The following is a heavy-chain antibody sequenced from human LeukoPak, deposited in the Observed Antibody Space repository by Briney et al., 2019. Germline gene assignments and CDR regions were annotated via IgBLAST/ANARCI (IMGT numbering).Heavy chain of an antibody. D-gene: IGHD1-14*01. CDR1: GDSVSSNSAA. CDR3: ARDPSGP. J-gene: IGHJ5*02. V-gene: IGHV6-1*01. CDR2: TYYRSKWYS. Sequence: SQTLSLTCAISGDSVSSNSAAWNWIQQSPSRGLEWRGRTYYRSKWYSEYAVSVKSRITVNPDTPKNQISLHLNSVTPEDAAVYYCARDPSGPWGQGTLVTVSS.